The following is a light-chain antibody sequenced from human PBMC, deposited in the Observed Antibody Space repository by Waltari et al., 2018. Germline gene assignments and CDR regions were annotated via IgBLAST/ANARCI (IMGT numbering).Light chain of an antibody. Sequence: QSALTQPASVSGSPGQSITISCTGTSRDVGAFNYVSWYQQHPGKVPKLIIYDVSHRPSGVSIRFSGSKSDNTASLTISGLQAEDEADYYCISYTTSDTMIFGGGTKLTVL. CDR2: DVS. V-gene: IGLV2-14*03. J-gene: IGLJ2*01. CDR3: ISYTTSDTMI. CDR1: SRDVGAFNY.